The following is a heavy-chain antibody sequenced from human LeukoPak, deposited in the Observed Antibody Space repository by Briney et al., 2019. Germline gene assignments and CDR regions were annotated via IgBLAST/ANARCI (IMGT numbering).Heavy chain of an antibody. CDR3: ARDYYDFWSGYFSARFDP. CDR2: IYTSGST. CDR1: GGSISSYY. J-gene: IGHJ5*02. D-gene: IGHD3-3*01. Sequence: PSETLSLTCTVSGGSISSYYWSWIRQPAGKGLEWIGRIYTSGSTNYNPSLKSRVTMSVDTSKNQFSLKLSSVTAADTAVYYCARDYYDFWSGYFSARFDPWGQGTLVTVSS. V-gene: IGHV4-4*07.